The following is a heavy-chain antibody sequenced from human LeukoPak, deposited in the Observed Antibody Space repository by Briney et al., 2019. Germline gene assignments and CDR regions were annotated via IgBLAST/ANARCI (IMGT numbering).Heavy chain of an antibody. CDR1: GGSFSGYY. Sequence: SETLSLTCAVYGGSFSGYYWSWIRQPPGKGLEWIGEINHGGSTNYNPSLKSRVTISVDTSKNQFPLKLSSVTAARTAVYYCARGRYYDSSGYFFRIGLYYFDYWGQGTLVTVSS. V-gene: IGHV4-34*01. D-gene: IGHD3-22*01. CDR2: INHGGST. CDR3: ARGRYYDSSGYFFRIGLYYFDY. J-gene: IGHJ4*02.